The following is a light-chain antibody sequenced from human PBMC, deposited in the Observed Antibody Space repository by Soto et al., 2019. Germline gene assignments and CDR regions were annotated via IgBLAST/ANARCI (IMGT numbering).Light chain of an antibody. Sequence: DIQMTQSPSSLSASVGDRVTITCRASQGIIDYLAWYQQKPGRAPKLLIYAASTLQSGVPSRFSGSESGTDFTLTISSLQPDDVATYYCQKYNSAPQTFGPGTKVEIK. J-gene: IGKJ1*01. CDR3: QKYNSAPQT. CDR2: AAS. V-gene: IGKV1-27*01. CDR1: QGIIDY.